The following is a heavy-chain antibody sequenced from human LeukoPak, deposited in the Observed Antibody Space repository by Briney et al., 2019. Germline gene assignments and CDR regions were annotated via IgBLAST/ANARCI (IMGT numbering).Heavy chain of an antibody. J-gene: IGHJ4*02. CDR3: AKVKAEGELLPFDY. CDR1: GFTFSSYA. V-gene: IGHV3-23*01. D-gene: IGHD1-26*01. CDR2: ISGSGGST. Sequence: GGSLRLSCAASGFTFSSYAMSWVRQAPGKGLEWVSAISGSGGSTYYADSVKGRFTISRDSSKNTLYLQMNSLRAEDTAVYYCAKVKAEGELLPFDYWGQGTLVTVSS.